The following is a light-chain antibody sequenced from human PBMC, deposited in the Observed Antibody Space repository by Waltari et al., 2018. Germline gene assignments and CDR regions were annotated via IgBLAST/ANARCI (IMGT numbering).Light chain of an antibody. CDR3: GTWDSSLSAV. CDR1: SSHIGNNY. CDR2: DNN. Sequence: QSVLTQPPSVSAAPGQKVTIPCSGSSSHIGNNYVSWYQQLPGTAPKLLIYDNNKRPSGIPDRFSGSKSGTSATLGITGLQTGDEADYYCGTWDSSLSAVFGGGTKLTVL. V-gene: IGLV1-51*01. J-gene: IGLJ2*01.